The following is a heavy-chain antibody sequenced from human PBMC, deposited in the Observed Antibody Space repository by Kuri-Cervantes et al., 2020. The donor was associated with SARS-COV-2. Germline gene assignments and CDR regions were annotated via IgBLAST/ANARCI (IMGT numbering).Heavy chain of an antibody. D-gene: IGHD2-2*01. Sequence: ASVKVSCKASGYTFTGYYMHWVRQAPGQGLEWMGWINPNSGGTNYAQKFQGRVTMTRDTSFSTAYMELSRLRSDDTAVYYCARALPGRQLPPRGYYYYGMDVWGQGTTVTVSS. J-gene: IGHJ6*02. V-gene: IGHV1-2*02. CDR1: GYTFTGYY. CDR2: INPNSGGT. CDR3: ARALPGRQLPPRGYYYYGMDV.